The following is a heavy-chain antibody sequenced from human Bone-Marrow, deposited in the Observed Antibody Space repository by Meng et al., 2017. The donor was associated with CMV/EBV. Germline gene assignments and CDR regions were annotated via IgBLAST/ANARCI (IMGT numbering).Heavy chain of an antibody. D-gene: IGHD2-21*01. CDR3: ARDSSGDDCCSLDY. Sequence: GSLRLSCTVSGGSVSSGSYYWSWIRQPPGKGLEWIGYIYYSGSTNYNPSLKSRVTISVDTSKNQFSLKLSSVTAADTAVYYCARDSSGDDCCSLDYWGQGTLVTVSS. CDR2: IYYSGST. J-gene: IGHJ4*02. V-gene: IGHV4-61*01. CDR1: GGSVSSGSYY.